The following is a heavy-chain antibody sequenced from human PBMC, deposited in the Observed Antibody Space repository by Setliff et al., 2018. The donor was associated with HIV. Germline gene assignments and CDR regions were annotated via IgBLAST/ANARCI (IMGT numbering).Heavy chain of an antibody. CDR3: AKERYDSSGYSIDHYGMDV. Sequence: SETLSLTCTVSGGSISSGSYYWSWTRQPAGKGLEWIGRIYSSGSTNYNPSLKSRVTISVDTSKNQFSLKLSSVTAADTAVYYCAKERYDSSGYSIDHYGMDVWGQGTTVTVSS. J-gene: IGHJ6*02. V-gene: IGHV4-61*02. D-gene: IGHD3-22*01. CDR1: GGSISSGSYY. CDR2: IYSSGST.